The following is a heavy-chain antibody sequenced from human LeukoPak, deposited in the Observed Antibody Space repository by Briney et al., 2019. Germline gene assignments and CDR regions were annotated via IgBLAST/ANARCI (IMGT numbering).Heavy chain of an antibody. D-gene: IGHD4-23*01. CDR3: AKDSSRWFLDY. V-gene: IGHV4-39*02. CDR1: GGSISSTIYY. Sequence: SETLSLTCAVSGGSISSTIYYWGWIRQPPGKGLEWIGSINHSGSTNHNPSLKSRVSISVDTSKNQVSLNLRSVTAADAAVYYCAKDSSRWFLDYWGQGTLVTVSS. J-gene: IGHJ4*02. CDR2: INHSGST.